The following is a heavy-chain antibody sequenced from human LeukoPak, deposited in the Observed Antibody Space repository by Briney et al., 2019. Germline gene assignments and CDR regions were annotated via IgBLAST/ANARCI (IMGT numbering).Heavy chain of an antibody. CDR2: IYYIGNT. V-gene: IGHV4-31*03. CDR3: ARESSGWTEAFDD. CDR1: GGSISSGGYY. Sequence: PSETLSLTCTVSGGSISSGGYYWSWLRQHPGKGLEWIGHIYYIGNTYYNPSLKSRVSISVDTSQNQFSLKLNSTTAADTAVYYCARESSGWTEAFDDWGQGTLVTVSS. D-gene: IGHD6-19*01. J-gene: IGHJ4*02.